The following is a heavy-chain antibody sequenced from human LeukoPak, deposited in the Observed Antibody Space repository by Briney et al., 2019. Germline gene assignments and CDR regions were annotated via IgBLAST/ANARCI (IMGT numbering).Heavy chain of an antibody. V-gene: IGHV3-30*18. CDR1: GFTFSSYG. CDR2: ISYDGSNK. J-gene: IGHJ4*02. D-gene: IGHD3-10*01. CDR3: AKGGWFGESSPIDY. Sequence: GRSLRLSCAAPGFTFSSYGMHWVRQAPGKGLEWVAVISYDGSNKYYADSVKGRFTISRDNSKNTLYLQMNSLRAEDTAVYYCAKGGWFGESSPIDYWGQGTLVTVSS.